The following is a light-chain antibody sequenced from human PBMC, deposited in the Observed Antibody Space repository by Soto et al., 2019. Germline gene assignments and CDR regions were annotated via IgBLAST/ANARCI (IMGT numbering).Light chain of an antibody. J-gene: IGKJ4*01. CDR3: QQGNSFPLT. CDR2: TAS. Sequence: DIQMTQSPSSVSASVGDRVTITCRASQDISRWLTWYQQTPGKAPNLLIYTASTLQSGVPSRFSGSGSGTDFTLTISSLQPEDFATYYCQQGNSFPLTFGGGTKVEIK. V-gene: IGKV1-12*01. CDR1: QDISRW.